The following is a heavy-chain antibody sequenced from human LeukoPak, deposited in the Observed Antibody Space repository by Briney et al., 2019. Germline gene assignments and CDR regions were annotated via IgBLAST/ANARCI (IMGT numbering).Heavy chain of an antibody. D-gene: IGHD2-15*01. CDR3: ASSWDY. CDR1: GFTFSSYT. Sequence: KTGGSLRLSCAASGFTFSSYTMHWVRQAPGKGLEWVSSISSSSDYIYYPDSVKGRFTISRDNAKNSLYLQMNDLRADDTAVYYCASSWDYWGQGTLVTVSS. J-gene: IGHJ4*02. V-gene: IGHV3-21*01. CDR2: ISSSSDYI.